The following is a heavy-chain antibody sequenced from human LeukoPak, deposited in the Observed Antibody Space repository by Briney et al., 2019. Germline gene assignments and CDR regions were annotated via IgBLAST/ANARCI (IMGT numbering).Heavy chain of an antibody. J-gene: IGHJ4*02. D-gene: IGHD3-22*01. CDR2: INWNGGST. V-gene: IGHV3-20*03. Sequence: GGSLRLSYAASGFTFDDYGMSWVRQAPGKGLGWVSGINWNGGSTGYADSVKGRFTISRDNAKNSLYLQMNSLRAEDTALYYCARDVSYYDSSGYYYDYWGQGTLVTVSS. CDR3: ARDVSYYDSSGYYYDY. CDR1: GFTFDDYG.